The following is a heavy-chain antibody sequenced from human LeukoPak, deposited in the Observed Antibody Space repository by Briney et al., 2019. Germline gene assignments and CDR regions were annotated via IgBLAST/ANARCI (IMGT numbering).Heavy chain of an antibody. CDR1: GGSISSGGYY. CDR3: ARVVDGEEWELLGYFDY. V-gene: IGHV4-31*03. D-gene: IGHD1-26*01. Sequence: PSETLSLTCTVSGGSISSGGYYWSWIRQHPGKGLEWIGYIYYSGSTYYNPSLKSRVTISVDTSKNQSSLKLSSVTAADTAVYYCARVVDGEEWELLGYFDYWGQGTLVTVSS. CDR2: IYYSGST. J-gene: IGHJ4*02.